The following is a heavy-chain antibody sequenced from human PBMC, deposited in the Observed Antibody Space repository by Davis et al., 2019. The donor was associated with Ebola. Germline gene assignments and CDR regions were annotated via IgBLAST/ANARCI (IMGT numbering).Heavy chain of an antibody. V-gene: IGHV3-23*01. J-gene: IGHJ5*02. CDR2: INFGGSAT. Sequence: GESLKISCAASGFTFSRTDMNWFRPAPGGGPEWVSNINFGGSATYYADSVKGRFTISRGNSKNILYLQMDSLRIEDTAQYYCARDPNWESGSWGQGTLVSVSS. D-gene: IGHD1-1*01. CDR3: ARDPNWESGS. CDR1: GFTFSRTD.